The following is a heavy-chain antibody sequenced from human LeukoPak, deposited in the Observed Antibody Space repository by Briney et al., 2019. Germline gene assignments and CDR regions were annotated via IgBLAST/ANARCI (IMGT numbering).Heavy chain of an antibody. V-gene: IGHV3-11*01. CDR1: GFTFSDYY. Sequence: PGGSLRLSCAASGFTFSDYYMSWIRQAPGKGLEWVSYISSSGSTIYYADSVKGRFTISRDNAKNSLYLQMNSRRAEDTAVYYCAGSGTLWNYPLFDYWGQGTLVTVSS. J-gene: IGHJ4*02. CDR2: ISSSGSTI. D-gene: IGHD1-7*01. CDR3: AGSGTLWNYPLFDY.